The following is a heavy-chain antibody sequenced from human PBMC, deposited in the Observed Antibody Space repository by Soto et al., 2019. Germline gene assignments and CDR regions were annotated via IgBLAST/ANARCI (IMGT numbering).Heavy chain of an antibody. V-gene: IGHV3-53*04. CDR3: AREVGHGWFDP. CDR1: GFTVSSNY. Sequence: EVQLVESGGGLVQPGGSLRLSCAASGFTVSSNYMSWVRQAPGKGLEWVSVIYSGGSTYYADSVKGRLTISRHNTKNTLYLQMNSLRAEDTAVYYCAREVGHGWFDPWGQGTLVTVSS. CDR2: IYSGGST. J-gene: IGHJ5*02.